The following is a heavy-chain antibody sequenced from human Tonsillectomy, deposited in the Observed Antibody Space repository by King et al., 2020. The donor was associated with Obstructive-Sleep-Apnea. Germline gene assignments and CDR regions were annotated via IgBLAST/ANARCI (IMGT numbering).Heavy chain of an antibody. D-gene: IGHD2-15*01. Sequence: QLQESGPGSVKPSQTLSLNCTVSGGSINSGGYYCRWIRQHPRKGLEWDGDIIYSGRAYSNPSLKSRVTIPVDTSENQFSLQLSSVTAADTAVYYCARCESGYRRWFDPWGQGTLVTVSS. V-gene: IGHV4-31*03. CDR2: IIYSGRA. CDR3: ARCESGYRRWFDP. J-gene: IGHJ5*02. CDR1: GGSINSGGYY.